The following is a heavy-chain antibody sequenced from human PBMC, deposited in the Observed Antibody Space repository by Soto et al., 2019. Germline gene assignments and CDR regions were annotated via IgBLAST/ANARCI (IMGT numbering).Heavy chain of an antibody. V-gene: IGHV1-69*19. CDR3: AIECRHISYSYSVFDV. J-gene: IGHJ6*02. Sequence: QVQLVQSGPEVKKPGSSVKVSCKASGGTFSSDGISWVRQAPGQGLEWMGGVIPMCGAANYAQRFQDRVTITADEPTRAAYMQPSSLRSGDTAVYYCAIECRHISYSYSVFDVWRLGTTVIVSS. CDR1: GGTFSSDG. D-gene: IGHD2-21*01. CDR2: VIPMCGAA.